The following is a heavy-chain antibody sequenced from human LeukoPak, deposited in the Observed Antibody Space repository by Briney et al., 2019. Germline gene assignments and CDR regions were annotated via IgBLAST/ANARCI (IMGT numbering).Heavy chain of an antibody. V-gene: IGHV1-2*02. CDR1: GYTFTGYY. D-gene: IGHD3-3*01. J-gene: IGHJ4*02. CDR3: ARSYYDFWSGDY. CDR2: INPNSGGT. Sequence: ASVKVSCKASGYTFTGYYMHWVRQPTAQGLEWMGWINPNSGGTNYAQKFQGRVTMTRDTSISTAYMELSRLRSDGTAVYYCARSYYDFWSGDYWGQGTLVTVSS.